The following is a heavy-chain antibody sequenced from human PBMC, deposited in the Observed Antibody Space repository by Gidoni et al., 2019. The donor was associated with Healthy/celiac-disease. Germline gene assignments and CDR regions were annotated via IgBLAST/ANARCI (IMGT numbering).Heavy chain of an antibody. V-gene: IGHV4-34*01. Sequence: QVQLQQWGAGLLKPSETLSLTCAVYGGSFSGYYWSWIRQPPGKGLEWIGEINHSGSTNYNPSLKSRVTISVDTSKNQFSLKLSSVTAADTAVYYCARAYPGRGGGFNFDYWGQGTLVTVSS. CDR2: INHSGST. CDR3: ARAYPGRGGGFNFDY. J-gene: IGHJ4*02. CDR1: GGSFSGYY. D-gene: IGHD6-25*01.